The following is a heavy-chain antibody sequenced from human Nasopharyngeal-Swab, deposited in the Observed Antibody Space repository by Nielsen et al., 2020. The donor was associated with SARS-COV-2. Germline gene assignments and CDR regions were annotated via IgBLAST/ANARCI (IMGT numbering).Heavy chain of an antibody. Sequence: SETLSLTCTVSGGSISSSSYYWGWIRQPPGKGLEWIGSIYYSGSTYYNPSLKSRVTISVDTSKNQFSLKLSSVTAADTAVYYCARGGSSWYIDHYGMDVWGQGTTVTVSS. CDR2: IYYSGST. CDR3: ARGGSSWYIDHYGMDV. J-gene: IGHJ6*02. D-gene: IGHD6-13*01. V-gene: IGHV4-39*07. CDR1: GGSISSSSYY.